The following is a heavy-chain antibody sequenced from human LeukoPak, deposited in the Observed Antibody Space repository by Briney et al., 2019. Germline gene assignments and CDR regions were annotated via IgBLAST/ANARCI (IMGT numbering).Heavy chain of an antibody. D-gene: IGHD2-2*02. V-gene: IGHV4-59*01. CDR1: GGSISSYY. Sequence: NPSETLPLTCTVSGGSISSYYWSWIRQPPGKGLEWIGYIYYSGSTNYNPSLKSRVTISVDTSKNQFSLKLSSVTAADTAVYYCARGCSSTSCYKYWGQGTLVTVSS. CDR2: IYYSGST. CDR3: ARGCSSTSCYKY. J-gene: IGHJ4*02.